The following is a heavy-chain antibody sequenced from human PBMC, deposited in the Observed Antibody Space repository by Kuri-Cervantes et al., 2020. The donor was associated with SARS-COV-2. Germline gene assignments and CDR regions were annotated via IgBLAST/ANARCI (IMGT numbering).Heavy chain of an antibody. CDR2: ISYDGSNK. D-gene: IGHD3-16*01. CDR1: GFTFSSYA. V-gene: IGHV3-30*04. CDR3: ARDGGGYMDV. Sequence: GGSLRLSCAASGFTFSSYAMHWVRQAPGKGLEWVAVISYDGSNKYYADSVKGRFTISRDNSKNTLYLQMNSLRAEDTAVYYCARDGGGYMDVRGKGTKVTVSS. J-gene: IGHJ6*03.